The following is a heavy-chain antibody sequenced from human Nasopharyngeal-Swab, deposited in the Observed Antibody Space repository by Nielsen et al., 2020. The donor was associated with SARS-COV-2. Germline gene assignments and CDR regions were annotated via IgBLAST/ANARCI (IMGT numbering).Heavy chain of an antibody. V-gene: IGHV4-31*03. Sequence: SETLSLTCTVSGGSISSGGYYWSWIRQHPGKGLEWIGYIYYSGSTYYNPSLKSRVTISVDTSKNHFSLKLSSLTAADTAVYYCASSVRSSWNYYYGMDVWGQGTTVTVSS. D-gene: IGHD6-13*01. CDR1: GGSISSGGYY. J-gene: IGHJ6*02. CDR3: ASSVRSSWNYYYGMDV. CDR2: IYYSGST.